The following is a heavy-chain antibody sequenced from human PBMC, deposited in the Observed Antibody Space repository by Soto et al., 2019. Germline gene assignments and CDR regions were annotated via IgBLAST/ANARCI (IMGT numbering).Heavy chain of an antibody. J-gene: IGHJ2*01. D-gene: IGHD4-17*01. V-gene: IGHV4-31*03. Sequence: QVQLQESGPGLVKPSQTLSLTCTVSGGSISSGGYYWTWIRQHPGKGLEWIGYIYNSGSAYYNPSLKSRVTISVDTSKSQFSLKLTSVTAADTAVYYCARDTATVTEPPGWYFDLWGRGTLVTVSS. CDR2: IYNSGSA. CDR3: ARDTATVTEPPGWYFDL. CDR1: GGSISSGGYY.